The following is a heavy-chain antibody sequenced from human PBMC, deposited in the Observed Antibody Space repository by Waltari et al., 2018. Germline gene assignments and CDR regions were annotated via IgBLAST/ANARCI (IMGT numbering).Heavy chain of an antibody. CDR2: INDDGSRT. V-gene: IGHV3-74*01. CDR1: GFTFGRHL. D-gene: IGHD3-9*01. CDR3: GRESTTDWYVDH. J-gene: IGHJ4*02. Sequence: EVQMVESGGGLVQPGGSLRLCCAASGFTFGRHLMHWVRQGPGKGLVWVARINDDGSRTAYADSVKGRVTISRDNAKNILYLEMSSLTAEDTAVYYCGRESTTDWYVDHWGQGTLVTVSS.